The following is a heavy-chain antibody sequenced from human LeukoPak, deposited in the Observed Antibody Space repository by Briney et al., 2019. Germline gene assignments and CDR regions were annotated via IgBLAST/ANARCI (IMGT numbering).Heavy chain of an antibody. Sequence: GGSLRLSCAASGFTFSSDAMSWVRQAPGKGLEWVSAISGSGGSTYYADSVKGRFTISRANAKKTLSLKMNSRRAEDSAIYYWARSNRDAFDMWGQGTVVTVSS. V-gene: IGHV3-23*01. D-gene: IGHD2/OR15-2a*01. CDR3: ARSNRDAFDM. J-gene: IGHJ3*02. CDR1: GFTFSSDA. CDR2: ISGSGGST.